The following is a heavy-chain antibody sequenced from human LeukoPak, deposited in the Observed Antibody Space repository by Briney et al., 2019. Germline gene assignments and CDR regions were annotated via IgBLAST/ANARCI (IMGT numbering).Heavy chain of an antibody. D-gene: IGHD2-15*01. CDR1: GYTFTSYA. J-gene: IGHJ4*02. CDR3: ASGVAATPSWDTAFDY. V-gene: IGHV7-4-1*02. CDR2: INTNTGNP. Sequence: ASVKVSCKASGYTFTSYAMNWVRQAPGQGLEWMGWINTNTGNPTYAQGFTGRFAFSLDTSVSTAYLQISSLKAEDTAVYYCASGVAATPSWDTAFDYWGQGTLVTVSS.